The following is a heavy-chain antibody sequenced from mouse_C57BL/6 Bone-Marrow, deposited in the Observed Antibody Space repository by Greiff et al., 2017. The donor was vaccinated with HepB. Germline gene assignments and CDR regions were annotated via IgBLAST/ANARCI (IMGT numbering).Heavy chain of an antibody. V-gene: IGHV1-54*01. D-gene: IGHD2-5*01. CDR1: GYAFTNYL. CDR2: INPGSGGT. J-gene: IGHJ3*01. Sequence: VQGVESGAELVRPGTSVKVSCKASGYAFTNYLIEWVKQRPGQGLEWIGVINPGSGGTNYNEKFKGKATLTADKSSSTAYMQLSSLTSEDSAVYFCARGDYYSKGAGFAYWGQGTLVTVSA. CDR3: ARGDYYSKGAGFAY.